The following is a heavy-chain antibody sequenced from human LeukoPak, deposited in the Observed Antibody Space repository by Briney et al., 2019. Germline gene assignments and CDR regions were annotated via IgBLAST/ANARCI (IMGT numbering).Heavy chain of an antibody. J-gene: IGHJ4*02. Sequence: ASVKVSCKTSGYTFTDYNLHWVRQAPGQRLEWMGWINAGDGNIKYSQDFQGRVTITRDTSASTAYMDLSSLRSEDVAVYYCARDVSVATYYFDYWGQVTLVTVSS. D-gene: IGHD5-12*01. CDR3: ARDVSVATYYFDY. CDR1: GYTFTDYN. V-gene: IGHV1-3*03. CDR2: INAGDGNI.